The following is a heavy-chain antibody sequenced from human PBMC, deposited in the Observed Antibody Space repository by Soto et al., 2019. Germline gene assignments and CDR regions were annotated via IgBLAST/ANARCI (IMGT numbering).Heavy chain of an antibody. V-gene: IGHV3-48*02. Sequence: GGSLRLSCAASGFTFSSYSMNWVRQAPGKGLEWVSYISSSSSTIYYADSVKGRFTISRDNAKNSLYLQMNSLRDEDTAVYYCASGFGSEWFHRPNWFDPWGQGTLVTVSS. CDR2: ISSSSSTI. CDR3: ASGFGSEWFHRPNWFDP. D-gene: IGHD3-3*01. J-gene: IGHJ5*02. CDR1: GFTFSSYS.